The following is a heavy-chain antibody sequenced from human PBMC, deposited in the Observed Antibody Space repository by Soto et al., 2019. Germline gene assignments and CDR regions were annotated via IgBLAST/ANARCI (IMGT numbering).Heavy chain of an antibody. Sequence: KPSETLSLTCTVSGGSISSGGYYWSWIRQHPGKGLEWIGYIYYSGSTYYNPSLKSRVTISVDTSKNQFSLKLSSVTAADTAVYYCARYVRHCSSTSCYRSLYYYYYYGMDVWGQGTTVTVS. J-gene: IGHJ6*02. V-gene: IGHV4-31*03. CDR3: ARYVRHCSSTSCYRSLYYYYYYGMDV. CDR2: IYYSGST. D-gene: IGHD2-2*01. CDR1: GGSISSGGYY.